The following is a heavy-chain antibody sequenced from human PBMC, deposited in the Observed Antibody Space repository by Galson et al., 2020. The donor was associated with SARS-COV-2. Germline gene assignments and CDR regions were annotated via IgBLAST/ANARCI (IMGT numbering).Heavy chain of an antibody. D-gene: IGHD3-10*01. J-gene: IGHJ4*02. CDR2: IHYSGTT. CDR1: GGSISTYY. CDR3: ARDPGDY. V-gene: IGHV4-59*01. Sequence: ETSETLSLTCTVSGGSISTYYWNWIRQSPGKGLEWIAYIHYSGTTHYNPSLKSRVSISVDTSENQFSLKLSSVTAADTAVYYCARDPGDYWGQGTLVTVSS.